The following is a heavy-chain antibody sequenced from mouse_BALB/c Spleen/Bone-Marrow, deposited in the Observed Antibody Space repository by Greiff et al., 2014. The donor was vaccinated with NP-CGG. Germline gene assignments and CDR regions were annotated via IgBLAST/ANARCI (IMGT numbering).Heavy chain of an antibody. J-gene: IGHJ3*01. V-gene: IGHV1-4*01. CDR1: GYTFTSYT. D-gene: IGHD1-1*01. CDR3: ARSRDFTTGFAY. Sequence: QVQLQQPGAELARPGASVKMSCKASGYTFTSYTMHWVKQRPGQGLEWIGYINLSSGYTNYNQKFKDKATLTADKSSSTAYMQLSSLTSEDSAVYYCARSRDFTTGFAYWGQGTLVTVSA. CDR2: INLSSGYT.